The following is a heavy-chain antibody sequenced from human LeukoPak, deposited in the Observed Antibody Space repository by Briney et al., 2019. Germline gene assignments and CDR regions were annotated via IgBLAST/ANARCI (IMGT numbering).Heavy chain of an antibody. CDR3: ARMYKEGYYGSGSYYYDY. D-gene: IGHD3-10*01. J-gene: IGHJ4*02. CDR2: INHSGST. Sequence: PSETLSLTCADYGGSFSGYYWSWIRQPPGKGLEWIGEINHSGSTNYNPSLKSRVTISVDTSKNRFSLKLSSVTAADTAVYYCARMYKEGYYGSGSYYYDYWGQGTLVTVSS. V-gene: IGHV4-34*01. CDR1: GGSFSGYY.